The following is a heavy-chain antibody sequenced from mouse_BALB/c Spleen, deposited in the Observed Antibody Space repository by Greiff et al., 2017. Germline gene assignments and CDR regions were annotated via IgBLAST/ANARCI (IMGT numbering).Heavy chain of an antibody. CDR3: ARGAYGNSFDY. CDR1: GFTFSDFY. V-gene: IGHV7-1*02. Sequence: EVKVVESGGGLVQPGGSLRLSCATSGFTFSDFYMEWVRQPPGKRLEWIAASRNKANDYTTEYSASVKGRFIVSRDTSQSILYLQMNALRAEDTAIYYCARGAYGNSFDYWGQGTTLTVSS. CDR2: SRNKANDYTT. D-gene: IGHD2-1*01. J-gene: IGHJ2*01.